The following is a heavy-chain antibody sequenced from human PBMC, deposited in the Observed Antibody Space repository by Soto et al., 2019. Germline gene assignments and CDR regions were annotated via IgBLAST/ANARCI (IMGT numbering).Heavy chain of an antibody. J-gene: IGHJ6*02. CDR3: ARGLEYSYGSWYYGMDV. V-gene: IGHV1-8*01. CDR2: MNPNSGNT. Sequence: ASVKVSCKASGYTFTSYDINWVRQATGQGLEWMGWMNPNSGNTGYAQKFQGRVTMTRNTSISTAYMELSSLRSEDTAVYYCARGLEYSYGSWYYGMDVWGQGTTVTVS. D-gene: IGHD5-18*01. CDR1: GYTFTSYD.